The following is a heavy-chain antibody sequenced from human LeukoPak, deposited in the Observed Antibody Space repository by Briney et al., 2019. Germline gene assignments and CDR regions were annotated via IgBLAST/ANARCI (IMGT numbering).Heavy chain of an antibody. V-gene: IGHV3-23*01. CDR3: ARETPEGDGYIDY. CDR2: ISGSGDNM. CDR1: KFTFNNYA. Sequence: PGGSLRLSCLASKFTFNNYAMTWVRQAPGKGLEWVSSISGSGDNMDYADSVKGRFTISRDNSENTLYLQMNSLRGEDTAVYYCARETPEGDGYIDYWGQGTLVTVSS. D-gene: IGHD3-16*01. J-gene: IGHJ4*02.